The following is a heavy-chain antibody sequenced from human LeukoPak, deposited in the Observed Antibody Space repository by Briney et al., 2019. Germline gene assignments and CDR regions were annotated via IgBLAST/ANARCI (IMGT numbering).Heavy chain of an antibody. CDR1: GFTFSSYG. CDR2: IRYDGSNK. V-gene: IGHV3-30*02. D-gene: IGHD1-26*01. CDR3: AKRRLYTSGSYVLGY. Sequence: GGSLRLSCAASGFTFSSYGMHWVGQAPGKGLEWVAFIRYDGSNKYYADSVKGRFTISRDNSKNTLYLQMNSLRAEDTAVYYCAKRRLYTSGSYVLGYWGQGTLVTVSS. J-gene: IGHJ4*02.